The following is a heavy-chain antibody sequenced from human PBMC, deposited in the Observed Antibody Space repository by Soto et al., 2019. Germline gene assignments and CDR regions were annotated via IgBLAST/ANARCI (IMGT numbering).Heavy chain of an antibody. D-gene: IGHD3-16*01. J-gene: IGHJ4*02. CDR3: ASVTFGGIVLAH. V-gene: IGHV4-59*01. CDR2: IYFKGNT. CDR1: AASFSKYY. Sequence: SETLSLTCTVSAASFSKYYWTWIRQPPGKGLEWIGYIYFKGNTKYNPSLEGRLTISIDTSKKEFSLKLTSVTAADAAVYYCASVTFGGIVLAHWGQGTLVTVSS.